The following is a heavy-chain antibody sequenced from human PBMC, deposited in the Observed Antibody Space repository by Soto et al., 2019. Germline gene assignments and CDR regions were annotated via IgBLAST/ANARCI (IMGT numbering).Heavy chain of an antibody. V-gene: IGHV3-33*01. J-gene: IGHJ6*02. CDR1: GFTFSSYG. Sequence: LRLSCAASGFTFSSYGMHWVRQAPGKGLEWVAVIWYDGSNKYYADSVKGRFTISRDNSKNTLYLQMNSLRAEDTAVYYCAREVTIFGVAPLGPYYYYGMDVWGQGTTVTVSS. CDR3: AREVTIFGVAPLGPYYYYGMDV. D-gene: IGHD3-3*01. CDR2: IWYDGSNK.